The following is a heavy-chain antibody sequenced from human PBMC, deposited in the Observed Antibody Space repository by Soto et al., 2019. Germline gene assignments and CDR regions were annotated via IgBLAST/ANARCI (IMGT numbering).Heavy chain of an antibody. D-gene: IGHD2-21*01. CDR3: ARGRRGHMSVRGGPVSTYYYYGMDV. Sequence: KTSETLSLTCSVSGRSISEINSYWGWIRQTPGEGLEWIGTIHHTGSTNYNPSLKSRVTISIDTSKNQFSLQLTSVTAADTAVFYCARGRRGHMSVRGGPVSTYYYYGMDVWDQGTTVTVSS. J-gene: IGHJ6*02. CDR2: IHHTGST. CDR1: GRSISEINSY. V-gene: IGHV4-39*07.